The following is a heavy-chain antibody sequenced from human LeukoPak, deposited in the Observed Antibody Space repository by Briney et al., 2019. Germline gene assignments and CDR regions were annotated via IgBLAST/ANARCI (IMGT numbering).Heavy chain of an antibody. CDR1: GGAITGYY. D-gene: IGHD4-17*01. V-gene: IGHV4-59*01. J-gene: IGHJ4*02. Sequence: SETLSLTCTVSGGAITGYYWSWIRQPPGKELEWIGYIYYSGSTNYNPSLKSRVTMSVDTSKKQFSLKLSSVTVADTAVYYCARGRPPHDYGTLFDYWGQGTLVTVSS. CDR2: IYYSGST. CDR3: ARGRPPHDYGTLFDY.